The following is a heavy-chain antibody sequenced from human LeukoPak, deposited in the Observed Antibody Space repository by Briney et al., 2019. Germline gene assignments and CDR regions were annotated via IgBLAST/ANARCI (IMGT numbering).Heavy chain of an antibody. CDR2: IVPIFGTA. J-gene: IGHJ4*02. CDR3: ARGALGVLYYYDSSGYSYYFDY. D-gene: IGHD3-22*01. CDR1: GGTFSSYS. Sequence: SVKVSCKASGGTFSSYSISWVRQAPGQGLEWMGGIVPIFGTADYAQKFQGRVTITADESTSTAYMELSSLRSEDTAVYYCARGALGVLYYYDSSGYSYYFDYWGQGTLVTVSS. V-gene: IGHV1-69*13.